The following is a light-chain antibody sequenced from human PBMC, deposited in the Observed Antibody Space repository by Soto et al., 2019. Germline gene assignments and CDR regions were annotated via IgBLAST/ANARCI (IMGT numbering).Light chain of an antibody. V-gene: IGKV3-20*01. J-gene: IGKJ5*01. CDR2: DAS. CDR1: QSISTSS. Sequence: EIVMTQSPATLSVSPGERATRNCRACQSISTSSLAWYRQKPGQAPRLLIHDASNRATGVPDRYSASGSGTDFTLTISRLEPEDFAVFFCQQYGTSEIIFGQGTRLEI. CDR3: QQYGTSEII.